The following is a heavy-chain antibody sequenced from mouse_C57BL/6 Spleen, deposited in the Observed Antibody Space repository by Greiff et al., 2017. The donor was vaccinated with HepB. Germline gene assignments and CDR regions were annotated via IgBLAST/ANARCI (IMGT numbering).Heavy chain of an antibody. Sequence: VQLKQSGPELVKPGASVKISCKASGYSFTDYNMNWVKQSNGKSLEWIGVINPNYGTTSYNQKFKGKATLTVDQSSSTAYMQLNSLTSEDSAVYYCAIITTVVAKSYWYFDVWGTGTTVTVSS. CDR3: AIITTVVAKSYWYFDV. CDR2: INPNYGTT. V-gene: IGHV1-39*01. CDR1: GYSFTDYN. D-gene: IGHD1-1*01. J-gene: IGHJ1*03.